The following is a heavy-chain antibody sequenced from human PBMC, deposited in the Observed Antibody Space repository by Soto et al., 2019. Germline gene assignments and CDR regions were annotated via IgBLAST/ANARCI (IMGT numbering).Heavy chain of an antibody. CDR1: GFTFSSYE. D-gene: IGHD3-16*01. Sequence: GGSMRLSCAASGFTFSSYEMNWVRQAPGKGLEWVSYISSSGSTIYYAYSVKGRFTISRDNAKNSLYLQMNRLRAEDTAVYYCARLRPNEDWFDPWGQGTLVTVSS. CDR3: ARLRPNEDWFDP. V-gene: IGHV3-48*03. CDR2: ISSSGSTI. J-gene: IGHJ5*02.